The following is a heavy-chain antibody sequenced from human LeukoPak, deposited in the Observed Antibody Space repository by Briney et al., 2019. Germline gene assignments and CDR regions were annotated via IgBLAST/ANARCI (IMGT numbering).Heavy chain of an antibody. V-gene: IGHV3-64*04. Sequence: PGGSLRLSCSASGFTFSSYAMHWVRQAPGKGLEYVSAITSNGGSTYYADSVKGRFTISRDKSKNTLYLQINSLRAEDTAVYYCAKGLAVAGHFDYWGQGTLVTVSS. CDR3: AKGLAVAGHFDY. D-gene: IGHD6-19*01. CDR2: ITSNGGST. CDR1: GFTFSSYA. J-gene: IGHJ4*02.